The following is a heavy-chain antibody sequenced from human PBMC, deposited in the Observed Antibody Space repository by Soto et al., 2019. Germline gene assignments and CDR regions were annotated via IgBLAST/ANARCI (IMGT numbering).Heavy chain of an antibody. CDR2: IYISGST. CDR3: ARGKVGTNPNWLDP. J-gene: IGHJ5*02. CDR1: GFTVSSSY. D-gene: IGHD1-26*01. Sequence: EVQLVESGGGLVQPGGSLRLSCAASGFTVSSSYLYWVRQAPGRGLEWVSSIYISGSTYYADSVQGRFTISRDNSKNTLYLQMNSLRAEDKAVYYCARGKVGTNPNWLDPWGQGTLVTVSS. V-gene: IGHV3-66*01.